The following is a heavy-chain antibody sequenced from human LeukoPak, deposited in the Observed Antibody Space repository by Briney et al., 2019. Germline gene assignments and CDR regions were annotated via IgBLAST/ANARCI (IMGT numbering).Heavy chain of an antibody. Sequence: PGGSLRLSCAASGFTFSDYYMSWVRQAPGKGLEWVSGFDGSGDGTYYVDSVKGRFTISRDNSENTVYLQMNSVRAEDTAVYYCARGSGYSHWGQGTLVTVSS. D-gene: IGHD3-3*01. CDR1: GFTFSDYY. CDR3: ARGSGYSH. V-gene: IGHV3-23*01. CDR2: FDGSGDGT. J-gene: IGHJ4*02.